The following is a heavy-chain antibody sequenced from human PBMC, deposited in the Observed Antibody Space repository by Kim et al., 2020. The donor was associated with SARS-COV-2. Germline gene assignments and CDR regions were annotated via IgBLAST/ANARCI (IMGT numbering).Heavy chain of an antibody. V-gene: IGHV3-30-3*01. CDR3: AREGIAARPDFDY. Sequence: GGSLRLSCAASGFTFSSYAMHWVRQAPGKGLEWVAVISYDGSNKYYADSVKGRFTISRDNSKNTLYLQMNSLRAEDTAVYYCAREGIAARPDFDYWGQGT. D-gene: IGHD6-6*01. J-gene: IGHJ4*02. CDR2: ISYDGSNK. CDR1: GFTFSSYA.